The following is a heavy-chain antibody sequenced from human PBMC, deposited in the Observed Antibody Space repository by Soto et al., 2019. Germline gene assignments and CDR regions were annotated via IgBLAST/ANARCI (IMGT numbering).Heavy chain of an antibody. D-gene: IGHD6-13*01. CDR1: GGSISSYY. J-gene: IGHJ4*02. V-gene: IGHV4-59*08. CDR2: VFYFGNT. Sequence: PSETLSLTCSVSGGSISSYYWSWVRQPPGKGLEWIGYVFYFGNTKYNPSLKSRVTISVDTSKNQFSLKLSSVTAADTAVYYCARRYSSSFDYWGQGTLVTVSS. CDR3: ARRYSSSFDY.